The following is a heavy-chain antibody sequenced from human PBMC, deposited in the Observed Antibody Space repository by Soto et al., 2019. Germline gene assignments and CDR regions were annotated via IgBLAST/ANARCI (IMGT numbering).Heavy chain of an antibody. CDR3: ARVPTTDYYYGMDV. D-gene: IGHD4-4*01. CDR1: GYTFTGYY. CDR2: INPNSGGT. V-gene: IGHV1-2*02. J-gene: IGHJ6*02. Sequence: ASVKVSCKASGYTFTGYYMHWARQAPGQGLEWMGWINPNSGGTNYAQKFQGRVTMTRDTSISTAYMELSRLRSDDTAVYYCARVPTTDYYYGMDVWGQGTTVTVSS.